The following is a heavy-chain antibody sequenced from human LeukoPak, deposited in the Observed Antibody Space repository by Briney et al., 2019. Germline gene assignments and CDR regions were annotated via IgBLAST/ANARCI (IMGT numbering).Heavy chain of an antibody. CDR2: INHSGGT. Sequence: PSETLSLTCTVYGGSFSGYFWSWIRQPPGKGLEWIGEINHSGGTNYNPSLKSRVTISVDTSKNQFSLKLSSVTAADTAVYYCARRETVDLFDYWGQGTLVTVSS. D-gene: IGHD6-19*01. CDR3: ARRETVDLFDY. J-gene: IGHJ4*02. V-gene: IGHV4-34*01. CDR1: GGSFSGYF.